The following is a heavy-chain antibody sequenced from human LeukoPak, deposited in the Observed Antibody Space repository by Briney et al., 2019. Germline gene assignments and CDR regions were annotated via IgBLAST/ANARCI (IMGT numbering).Heavy chain of an antibody. CDR2: MSPNSGNT. V-gene: IGHV1-8*01. J-gene: IGHJ3*02. D-gene: IGHD3-22*01. CDR3: ARHDRITMIGDDAFDI. CDR1: GYTFTSYD. Sequence: ASVKVSCKASGYTFTSYDINWVRQATGQGLEWMGWMSPNSGNTGYAQKFQGRVTMTRNTSISTAYVELSSLRSEDTGVYYCARHDRITMIGDDAFDIWGRGTMVTVSS.